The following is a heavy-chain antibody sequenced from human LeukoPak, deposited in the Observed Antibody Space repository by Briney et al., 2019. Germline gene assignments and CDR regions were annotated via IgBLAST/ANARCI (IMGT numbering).Heavy chain of an antibody. CDR3: ARPVVQLWDFGY. J-gene: IGHJ4*02. D-gene: IGHD5-18*01. V-gene: IGHV4-38-2*02. Sequence: SETLSLTCTVSGYSISSGYYWGWIRQPPGKGLEWIGSIYHSGSTYYNPSLKSRVTISVDTSKNQFSLKLSSVTAADTAVYYCARPVVQLWDFGYWGQGTLVTVSS. CDR2: IYHSGST. CDR1: GYSISSGYY.